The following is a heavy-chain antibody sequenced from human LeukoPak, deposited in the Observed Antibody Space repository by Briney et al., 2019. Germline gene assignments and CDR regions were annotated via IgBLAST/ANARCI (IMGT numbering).Heavy chain of an antibody. D-gene: IGHD5-18*01. V-gene: IGHV3-23*01. CDR1: GFTFSSYV. Sequence: GGSLRLSCAASGFTFSSYVMNWVRQAPGKGLEWVSGIIGSGGSTYYAGSVKGRFTISRDNSKNTLHLQMNSLRSEDTAVYYCAKGGLGTDMVFDYWGQGTLVTVSS. CDR3: AKGGLGTDMVFDY. J-gene: IGHJ4*02. CDR2: IIGSGGST.